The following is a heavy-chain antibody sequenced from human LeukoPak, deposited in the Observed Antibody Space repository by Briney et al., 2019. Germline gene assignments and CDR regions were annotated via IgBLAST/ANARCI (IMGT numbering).Heavy chain of an antibody. CDR3: ASHIDGSGSFDY. CDR1: GGSISSGGYY. D-gene: IGHD3-10*01. V-gene: IGHV4-31*03. J-gene: IGHJ4*02. CDR2: IYYSGGT. Sequence: PSQTLSLTCTVSGGSISSGGYYWSWIRQHPGKGLEWIGYIYYSGGTYYNPSLKSRVTISVDTSKNQFSLKLSSVTAADTAVYYCASHIDGSGSFDYWGQGTLVTVSS.